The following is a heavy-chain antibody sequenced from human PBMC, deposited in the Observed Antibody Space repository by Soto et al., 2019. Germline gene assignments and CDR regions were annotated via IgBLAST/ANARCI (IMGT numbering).Heavy chain of an antibody. V-gene: IGHV3-48*04. J-gene: IGHJ6*03. Sequence: PGGPLRLSCAASGVTISSYWMRWVRKAPGKGLEWVSYISSSGSTTNYADSVKGRFTISRDNAKNTLYLQMNSLRVEDTAVYYCERGGQLAYYMDVWGKGTTVTVSS. D-gene: IGHD1-1*01. CDR1: GVTISSYW. CDR2: ISSSGSTT. CDR3: ERGGQLAYYMDV.